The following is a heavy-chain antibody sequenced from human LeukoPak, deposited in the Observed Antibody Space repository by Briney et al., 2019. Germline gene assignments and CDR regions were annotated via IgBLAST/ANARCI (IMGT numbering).Heavy chain of an antibody. Sequence: PSETLSLTCTVSGVSISSGNFYWSWIRQSAGKGLEWIGHVYSTGNTKYNPSLKSRVTISADTSKNQFSLTLTSVTVADTAFYYCARGGIRGYSAFDNLDFWGLGTHVTVSS. CDR1: GVSISSGNFY. CDR3: ARGGIRGYSAFDNLDF. V-gene: IGHV4-61*10. J-gene: IGHJ4*02. CDR2: VYSTGNT. D-gene: IGHD5-12*01.